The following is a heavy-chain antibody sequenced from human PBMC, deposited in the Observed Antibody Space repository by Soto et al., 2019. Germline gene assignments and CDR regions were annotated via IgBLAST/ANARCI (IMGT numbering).Heavy chain of an antibody. CDR2: IDPSDSYT. Sequence: XESLKISCRGSGYSFTSYWISWVRQMPGKGLEWMGRIDPSDSYTNYSPSFQGHVTISADKSISTAYLQWSSLKASDTAMYYCASSITIFGVAAYYFDYWGQGTLVTVSS. V-gene: IGHV5-10-1*01. CDR1: GYSFTSYW. CDR3: ASSITIFGVAAYYFDY. J-gene: IGHJ4*02. D-gene: IGHD3-3*01.